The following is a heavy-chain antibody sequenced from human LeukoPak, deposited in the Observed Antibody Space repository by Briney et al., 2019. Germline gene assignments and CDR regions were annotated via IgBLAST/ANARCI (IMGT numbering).Heavy chain of an antibody. J-gene: IGHJ4*02. CDR2: IYYSRIT. Sequence: PSETLSLTCTASGGSISSSSYYWGWIRQPPGKGLEWIGNIYYSRITYYNPSLKSRFTISADTSKNKLSLKLSSVTAADSAMYYCARLGSSAPLYYFDYWGQGTLVTVSS. CDR1: GGSISSSSYY. CDR3: ARLGSSAPLYYFDY. V-gene: IGHV4-39*01. D-gene: IGHD6-19*01.